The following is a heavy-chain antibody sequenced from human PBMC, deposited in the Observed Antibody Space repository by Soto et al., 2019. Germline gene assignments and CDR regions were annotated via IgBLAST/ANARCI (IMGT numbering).Heavy chain of an antibody. Sequence: VQLVQSGAEVKKPGSSVKVSCKASGGTLSSYAISWVRQAPGEGLEWMGGIIPIFGTANYAQKFQGRVTITADESTSTAYMELSSLRSEDTAVYYCARGSYYYDSSGYTPRAFYIWGQGTMVTVSS. D-gene: IGHD3-22*01. CDR3: ARGSYYYDSSGYTPRAFYI. CDR2: IIPIFGTA. CDR1: GGTLSSYA. V-gene: IGHV1-69*01. J-gene: IGHJ3*02.